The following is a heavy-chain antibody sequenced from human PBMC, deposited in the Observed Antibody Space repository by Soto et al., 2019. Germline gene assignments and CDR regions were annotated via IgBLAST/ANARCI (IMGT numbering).Heavy chain of an antibody. CDR3: ARTGIAAAGMLWFDP. D-gene: IGHD6-13*01. Sequence: QVQLVESGGGVVQPGRSLRLSCAASGFTFSSYGMHWVRQAPGKGLEWVAVIWYDGSNKYYADSVKGRFNISRDNSKNTLYLQMNSLRADDTAVYYCARTGIAAAGMLWFDPWGQGTLVTVSS. J-gene: IGHJ5*02. V-gene: IGHV3-33*01. CDR1: GFTFSSYG. CDR2: IWYDGSNK.